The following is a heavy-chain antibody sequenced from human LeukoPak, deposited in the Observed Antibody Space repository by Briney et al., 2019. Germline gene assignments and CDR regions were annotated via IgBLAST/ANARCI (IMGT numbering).Heavy chain of an antibody. CDR3: ARDHTILMGTFDY. CDR2: INAGNGNT. CDR1: GYTFTSYA. Sequence: ASVKVSYKASGYTFTSYAMHWVRQAPGQRLEWMGWINAGNGNTKYSQKFQGRVTITRDTSASTAYMELSSLRSEDTAVYYCARDHTILMGTFDYWGQGTLVTVSS. V-gene: IGHV1-3*01. J-gene: IGHJ4*02. D-gene: IGHD2-8*01.